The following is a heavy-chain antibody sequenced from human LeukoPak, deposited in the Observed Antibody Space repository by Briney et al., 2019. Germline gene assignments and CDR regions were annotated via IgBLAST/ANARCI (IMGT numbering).Heavy chain of an antibody. CDR2: IYYSGST. Sequence: SETLSLTCTVSGGSISSYYWSWIRQPPGKGLEWIGYIYYSGSTYYNPSLKSRVTISVDTSKNQFSLKLSSVTAADTAVYYCAGVPAAHYYYYYGMDVWGQGTTVTVSS. CDR3: AGVPAAHYYYYYGMDV. CDR1: GGSISSYY. V-gene: IGHV4-59*04. D-gene: IGHD2-2*01. J-gene: IGHJ6*02.